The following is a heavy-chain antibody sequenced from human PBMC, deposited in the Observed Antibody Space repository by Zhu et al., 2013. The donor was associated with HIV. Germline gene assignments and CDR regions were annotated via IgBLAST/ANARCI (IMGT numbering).Heavy chain of an antibody. V-gene: IGHV1-18*01. J-gene: IGHJ3*02. CDR2: ISVYNGNT. Sequence: VQLLQSGPEVREPGASVKISCETSGFDFDDYSISWVRQAPGQGLEWMGWISVYNGNTNYAQKFQGRVTMTTDTSTTTGYMELRSLRSDDTAVYYCAREGVTVVGATSGFGGFDMWGQGTVVTVSS. D-gene: IGHD1-26*01. CDR1: GFDFDDYS. CDR3: AREGVTVVGATSGFGGFDM.